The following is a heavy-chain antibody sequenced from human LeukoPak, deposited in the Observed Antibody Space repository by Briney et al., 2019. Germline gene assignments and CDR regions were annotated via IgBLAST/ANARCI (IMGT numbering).Heavy chain of an antibody. D-gene: IGHD6-19*01. CDR3: EKDRRSGWYFAY. Sequence: QPGGSLRLSCAASGFTFSSYAGSWVRQAPGKGLEWVSAISGSGGSTYYADSVKRRFTISRDNSKNPLYLHMNSLRAEDTAVYYCEKDRRSGWYFAYWAQGPVVTVSS. J-gene: IGHJ4*02. CDR2: ISGSGGST. V-gene: IGHV3-23*01. CDR1: GFTFSSYA.